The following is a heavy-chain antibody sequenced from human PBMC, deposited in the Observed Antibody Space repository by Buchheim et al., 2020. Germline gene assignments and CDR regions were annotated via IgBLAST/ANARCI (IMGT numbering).Heavy chain of an antibody. J-gene: IGHJ6*02. Sequence: QVQLQESGPGLVKPSQTLSLTCTVSGGSINSGSYFHSWIRQPAGKGLEWIGRIYTSGTIQYNPALQSRVPISVDTSKNQFSLKLSSVTAADTAVYYCARGYCSGGICYSGGMDVWGQGTT. CDR3: ARGYCSGGICYSGGMDV. CDR1: GGSINSGSYF. CDR2: IYTSGTI. V-gene: IGHV4-61*02. D-gene: IGHD2-15*01.